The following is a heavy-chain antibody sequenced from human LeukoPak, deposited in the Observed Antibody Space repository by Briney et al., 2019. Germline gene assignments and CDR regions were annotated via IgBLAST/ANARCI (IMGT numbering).Heavy chain of an antibody. V-gene: IGHV4-34*01. D-gene: IGHD3-9*01. CDR3: ARGSGSSVLRYFDWPHFDY. J-gene: IGHJ4*02. CDR2: INHSGST. Sequence: SETLSLTCAVYGGSFSGYYWSWIRQPPGKGLEWIGEINHSGSTNYNPSLKSRVTISVDTSKNQFSLKLSSVTAADTAVYYCARGSGSSVLRYFDWPHFDYWGQGTLVTVSS. CDR1: GGSFSGYY.